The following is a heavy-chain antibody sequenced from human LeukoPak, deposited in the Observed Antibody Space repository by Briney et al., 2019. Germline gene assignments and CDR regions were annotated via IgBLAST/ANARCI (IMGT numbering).Heavy chain of an antibody. CDR2: IRYDGSNK. CDR3: PKDAGYSSGWPLFDY. D-gene: IGHD6-19*01. CDR1: GFTFSSYA. Sequence: GGSLRLSCAASGFTFSSYAMHWVRQAPGKRLEWVAFIRYDGSNKYYADSVKGRFTISRDNSKNTLYLQMNSLRAEDTAVYYCPKDAGYSSGWPLFDYWGQGTLVTVSS. J-gene: IGHJ4*02. V-gene: IGHV3-30*02.